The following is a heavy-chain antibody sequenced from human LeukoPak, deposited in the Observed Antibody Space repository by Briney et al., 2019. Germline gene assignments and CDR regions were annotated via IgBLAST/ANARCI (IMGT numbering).Heavy chain of an antibody. CDR1: GYRFTSYW. V-gene: IGHV5-51*01. CDR2: IYPADSHT. D-gene: IGHD3-10*01. J-gene: IGHJ5*02. CDR3: AKGSPPNWFDP. Sequence: KDGDSLKISCQGSGYRFTSYWIGWVRQLPGKGLEWMGTIYPADSHTTYSPSFQGQVTISADKSISTAYLRWSSLKASDTATYYCAKGSPPNWFDPWGRGTLVTVSS.